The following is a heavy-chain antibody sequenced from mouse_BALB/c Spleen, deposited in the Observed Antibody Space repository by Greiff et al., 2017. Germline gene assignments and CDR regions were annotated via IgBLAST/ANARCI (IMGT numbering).Heavy chain of an antibody. CDR1: GFTFSSYA. D-gene: IGHD1-1*01. V-gene: IGHV5-6-5*01. CDR2: ISSGGST. Sequence: EVKLVESGGGLVKPGGSLKLSCAASGFTFSSYAMSWVRQTPEKRLEWVASISSGGSTYYPDSVKGRFTISRDNARNILYLQMSSLRSEDTAMYYCAREGGYYYGSSYDAMDYWGQGTSVTVSA. CDR3: AREGGYYYGSSYDAMDY. J-gene: IGHJ4*01.